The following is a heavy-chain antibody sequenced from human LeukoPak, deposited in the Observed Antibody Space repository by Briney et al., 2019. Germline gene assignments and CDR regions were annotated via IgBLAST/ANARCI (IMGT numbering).Heavy chain of an antibody. D-gene: IGHD3/OR15-3a*01. Sequence: GGSLRLSCAASGFIFSTYWMSWVRQAPGKGLECVANIKQDGSEKYYVDSVKGRFTVSRDNARNSLYLQMDSLRAEDTAVYYCARDRFGPYYGMDVWGQGTTVIVSS. CDR1: GFIFSTYW. CDR3: ARDRFGPYYGMDV. J-gene: IGHJ6*02. CDR2: IKQDGSEK. V-gene: IGHV3-7*03.